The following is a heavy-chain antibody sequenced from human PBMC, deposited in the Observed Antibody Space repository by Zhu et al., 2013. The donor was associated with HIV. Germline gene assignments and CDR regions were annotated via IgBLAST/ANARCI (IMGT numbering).Heavy chain of an antibody. V-gene: IGHV1-18*01. J-gene: IGHJ2*01. CDR3: ARGPPTYCGGDCPYWYFDL. Sequence: VQLVQSGAEVRSLGLSEGLLQGFWLHFTSYGISWVRQAPGQGLEWMGWISAYNGNTNYAQKLQGRVTMTTDTSTSTAYMELRSLRSDDTAVYYCARGPPTYCGGDCPYWYFDLWGRGTLVTVSS. CDR2: ISAYNGNT. CDR1: LHFTSYG. D-gene: IGHD2-21*01.